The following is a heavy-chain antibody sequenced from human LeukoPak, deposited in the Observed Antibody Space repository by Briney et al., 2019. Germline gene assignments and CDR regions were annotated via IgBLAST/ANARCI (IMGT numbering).Heavy chain of an antibody. D-gene: IGHD6-13*01. Sequence: PSETLSLTCAVYGGSFSGYYWSWIRQPPGKGLEWIGEINHSGSTNYNPSLKSRVTISVDTSKNQFSLKLSSVTAADTAVYYCARGSSAAADYWGQGTLVTVSS. CDR2: INHSGST. V-gene: IGHV4-34*01. CDR3: ARGSSAAADY. J-gene: IGHJ4*02. CDR1: GGSFSGYY.